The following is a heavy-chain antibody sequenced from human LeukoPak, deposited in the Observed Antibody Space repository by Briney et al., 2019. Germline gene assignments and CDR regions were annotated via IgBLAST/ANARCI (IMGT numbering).Heavy chain of an antibody. CDR3: ARSQWELRSGDAFDI. D-gene: IGHD1-26*01. CDR1: GFTFSSNY. Sequence: PGGSLRLSCAASGFTFSSNYMSWVRQAPGKGLEWVSLIYSGGSTYYADSVKGRFTISRDNSKNTLYLQMNSLRAEDTAVYYCARSQWELRSGDAFDIWGQGTMVTVSS. J-gene: IGHJ3*02. CDR2: IYSGGST. V-gene: IGHV3-53*01.